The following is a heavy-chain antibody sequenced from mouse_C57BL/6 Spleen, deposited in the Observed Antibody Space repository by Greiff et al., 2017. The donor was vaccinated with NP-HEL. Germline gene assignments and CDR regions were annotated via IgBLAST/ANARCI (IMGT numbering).Heavy chain of an antibody. CDR3: ARARYDYDEDYFDY. CDR2: ISYDGSN. CDR1: GYSITSGYY. D-gene: IGHD2-4*01. V-gene: IGHV3-6*01. Sequence: ESGPGLVKPSQSLSLTCSVTGYSITSGYYWNWIRQFPGNKLEWMGYISYDGSNNYNPSLKNRISITRDTSKNQFFLKLNSVTTEDTATYYCARARYDYDEDYFDYWGQGTTLTVSS. J-gene: IGHJ2*01.